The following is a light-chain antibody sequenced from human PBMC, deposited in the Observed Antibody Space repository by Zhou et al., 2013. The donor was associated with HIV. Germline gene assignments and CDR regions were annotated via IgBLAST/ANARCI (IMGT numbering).Light chain of an antibody. CDR2: GAS. CDR3: QQYGSSPIT. CDR1: QSVDTY. J-gene: IGKJ5*01. V-gene: IGKV3-20*01. Sequence: EVLMTQSPVTLSVSPGGRATLSCRASQSVDTYLAWYQQKAGQAPSLLIYGASSRATGIPDRFSGSGSGTDFTLTISRLEPEDLALYYCQQYGSSPITFGQGTRLEIK.